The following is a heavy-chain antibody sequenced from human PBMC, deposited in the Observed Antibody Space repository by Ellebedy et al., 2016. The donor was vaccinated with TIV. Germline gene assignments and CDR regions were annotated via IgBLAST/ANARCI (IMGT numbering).Heavy chain of an antibody. J-gene: IGHJ4*02. D-gene: IGHD3-16*01. V-gene: IGHV3-23*01. Sequence: GESLKIYCAASGFTFSKFAITWVRQDPGKGLEWVSGLVGSGAQKYADSVKGRFTIPRDNSKSTVDLQMNSLRVEDTAVSYCASSRDHYYLGNTIFVYWGQGTLVTVSS. CDR1: GFTFSKFA. CDR3: ASSRDHYYLGNTIFVY. CDR2: LVGSGA.